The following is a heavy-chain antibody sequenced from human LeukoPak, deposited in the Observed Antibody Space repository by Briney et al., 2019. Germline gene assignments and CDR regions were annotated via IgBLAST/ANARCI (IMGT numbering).Heavy chain of an antibody. J-gene: IGHJ4*02. CDR3: ACDRYGGADY. CDR2: IYTSGST. V-gene: IGHV4-61*02. D-gene: IGHD2-21*01. CDR1: GVSISIGSYY. Sequence: SQTLSLTCTVSGVSISIGSYYWSWIRQPAGKGLEGIGRIYTSGSTNYNPSLKSRVTISVDTSKNQFSLKLSSVTAADTAVYYCACDRYGGADYWGQGTLVTVSS.